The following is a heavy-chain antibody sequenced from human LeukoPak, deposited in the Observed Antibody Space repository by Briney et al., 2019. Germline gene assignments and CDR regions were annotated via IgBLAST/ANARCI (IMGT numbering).Heavy chain of an antibody. CDR2: IRYDGSNK. CDR1: GFTFSSYG. V-gene: IGHV3-30*02. D-gene: IGHD3-3*01. Sequence: GGSLRLSCAASGFTFSSYGMHWVRQAPGKGLEWVAFIRYDGSNKYYADSVKGRFTISRDNSKNTLYLQMNSLRAEDTAVYYCARDPYDFWSSYYFDYWGQGTLVTVSS. CDR3: ARDPYDFWSSYYFDY. J-gene: IGHJ4*02.